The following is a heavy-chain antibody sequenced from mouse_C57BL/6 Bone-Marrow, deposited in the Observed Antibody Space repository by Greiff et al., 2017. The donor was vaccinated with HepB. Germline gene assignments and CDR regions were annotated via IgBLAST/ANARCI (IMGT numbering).Heavy chain of an antibody. Sequence: QVQLKESGPGLVAPSQSLSITCTVSGFSLTSYAISWVRQPPGKGLEWLGVIWTGGGTNYNSALKSRLSISKDNSKSQVFLKMNSLQTEDTARYYCARNNIYYYGSSHYFDYWGQGTTLTVSS. CDR1: GFSLTSYA. J-gene: IGHJ2*01. V-gene: IGHV2-9-1*01. CDR2: IWTGGGT. CDR3: ARNNIYYYGSSHYFDY. D-gene: IGHD1-1*01.